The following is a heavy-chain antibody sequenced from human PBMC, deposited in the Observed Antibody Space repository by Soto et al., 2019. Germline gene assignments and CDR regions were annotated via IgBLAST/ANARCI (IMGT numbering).Heavy chain of an antibody. CDR2: IILPFGTP. V-gene: IGHV1-69*12. Sequence: QVRLVQSGAEVKKTGSSVKVSCEASGTTFSNFAIGWVRQAHGQGLEWMGGIILPFGTPNYAQKFQGRVTISADESMTTAYMELRGLRSEDTAVYYCVRGPDYEGYFDYWGQGTLVTVSS. CDR3: VRGPDYEGYFDY. CDR1: GTTFSNFA. D-gene: IGHD3-22*01. J-gene: IGHJ4*02.